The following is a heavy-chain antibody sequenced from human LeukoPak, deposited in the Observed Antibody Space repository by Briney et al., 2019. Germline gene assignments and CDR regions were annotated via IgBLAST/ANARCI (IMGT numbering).Heavy chain of an antibody. CDR1: GFAFSSYA. J-gene: IGHJ3*02. CDR2: TSGSGSST. CDR3: AILRRGGDAFDI. D-gene: IGHD3-16*01. Sequence: GGSLRLSCAASGFAFSSYAMSWVRQAPGKGLEWVSATSGSGSSTCYTDSVKGRFTISRDNSKNTLYLQMNSLRVEDTAVYYCAILRRGGDAFDIWGQGTVVTVSS. V-gene: IGHV3-23*01.